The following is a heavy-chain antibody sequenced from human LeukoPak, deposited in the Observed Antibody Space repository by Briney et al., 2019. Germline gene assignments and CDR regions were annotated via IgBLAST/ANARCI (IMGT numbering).Heavy chain of an antibody. CDR3: AKDHSSGFGELFRGY. CDR2: ISYDGSNK. CDR1: GFTFSSYA. D-gene: IGHD3-10*01. V-gene: IGHV3-30-3*01. Sequence: GGSLRLSCAASGFTFSSYAMHWVRQAPGKGLEWVAVISYDGSNKYYADSVKGRFTISRDNSKNTLYLQMNSLRAEDTAVYYCAKDHSSGFGELFRGYWGQGTLVTVSS. J-gene: IGHJ4*02.